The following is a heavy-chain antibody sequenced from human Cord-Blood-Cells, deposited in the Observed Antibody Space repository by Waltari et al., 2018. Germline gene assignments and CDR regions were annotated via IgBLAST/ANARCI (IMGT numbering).Heavy chain of an antibody. CDR2: IYPGDSDT. J-gene: IGHJ4*02. V-gene: IGHV5-51*01. D-gene: IGHD1-26*01. CDR1: GYSFTSYW. CDR3: ARRGLHNPWGSGSYYFDY. Sequence: EVQLVQSGAEVKKSGESLKISCKGSGYSFTSYWIGWVRQMPGKGLEWMGIIYPGDSDTRYSPSFQGQVTISADKSISTAYLQWSSLKASDTAMYYCARRGLHNPWGSGSYYFDYWGQGTLVTVSS.